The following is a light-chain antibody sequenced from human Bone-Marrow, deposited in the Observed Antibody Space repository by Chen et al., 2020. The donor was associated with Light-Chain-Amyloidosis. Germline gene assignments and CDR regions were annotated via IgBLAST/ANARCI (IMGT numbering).Light chain of an antibody. Sequence: SYVLTQPSSVSVAPGQTATIACGGNNIGSTSVHWYQQTPGQAPLLVVYDDIDRPSGIPDRLSGSNSGNTATLTSSGVEAGDEADYYCQVWDRSSDRPVFGGGTKLTVL. J-gene: IGLJ3*02. CDR2: DDI. CDR1: NIGSTS. V-gene: IGLV3-21*02. CDR3: QVWDRSSDRPV.